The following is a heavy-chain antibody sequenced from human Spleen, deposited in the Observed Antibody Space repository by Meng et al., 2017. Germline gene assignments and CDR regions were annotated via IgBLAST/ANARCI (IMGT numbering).Heavy chain of an antibody. CDR2: INHSGST. D-gene: IGHD4-11*01. J-gene: IGHJ4*02. CDR3: ARGPTTMAHDFDY. V-gene: IGHV4-34*01. CDR1: GGSFSDYY. Sequence: LRQWGAGLLKLPETLSLTCVVSGGSFSDYYWSWIRQPPGKGLEWIGEINHSGSTNYNPSLESRATISVDTSQNNLSLKLSSVTAADSAVYYCARGPTTMAHDFDYWGQGTLVTVSS.